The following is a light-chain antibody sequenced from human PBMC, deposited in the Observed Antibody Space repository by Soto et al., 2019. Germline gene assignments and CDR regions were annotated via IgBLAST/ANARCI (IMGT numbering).Light chain of an antibody. CDR1: QSVSSSY. CDR3: QQYDKWPLT. J-gene: IGKJ4*01. Sequence: EFVLTQSPGTLSLSPGERATLSCRASQSVSSSYLAWYQQKPGQAPRLLIYGASSRATGIPDRFSGSGSGTEFTLTISSLQSEDFAVYYCQQYDKWPLTFGGGTKVDIK. CDR2: GAS. V-gene: IGKV3-20*01.